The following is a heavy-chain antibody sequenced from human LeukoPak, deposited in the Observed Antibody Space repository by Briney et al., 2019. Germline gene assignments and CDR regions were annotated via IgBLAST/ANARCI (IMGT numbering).Heavy chain of an antibody. Sequence: SETLSLTCTVSGGSIRSSYYYWGWIRQPPGKGLEWIGSIYYSGSTYYNPSLKSRVTISVGTSKNQISLKMRSVTAADTAVYYCARRSMTTVDYWGQGTLVTVSS. CDR2: IYYSGST. J-gene: IGHJ4*02. D-gene: IGHD4-11*01. CDR1: GGSIRSSYYY. V-gene: IGHV4-39*01. CDR3: ARRSMTTVDY.